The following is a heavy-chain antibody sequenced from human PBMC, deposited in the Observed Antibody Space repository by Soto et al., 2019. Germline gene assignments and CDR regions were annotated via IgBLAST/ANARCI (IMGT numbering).Heavy chain of an antibody. CDR3: AMGSAARPGYYYYYGMDV. CDR2: FDPEDGET. V-gene: IGHV1-24*01. Sequence: RASVKVSCKVSGYTLTELSMHWLRQSPGKGLGWMGGFDPEDGETIYAQKFQGRVTMTEDTSTDTAYMELSSLRSEDTAVYYCAMGSAARPGYYYYYGMDVWGQGTTVTVSS. CDR1: GYTLTELS. D-gene: IGHD6-6*01. J-gene: IGHJ6*02.